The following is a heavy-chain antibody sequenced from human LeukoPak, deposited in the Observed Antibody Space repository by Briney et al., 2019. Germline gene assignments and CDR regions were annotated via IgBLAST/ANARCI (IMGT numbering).Heavy chain of an antibody. CDR3: ARVGLGVMQLWLIDY. CDR2: INTNTGNP. J-gene: IGHJ4*02. D-gene: IGHD5-18*01. V-gene: IGHV7-4-1*02. CDR1: GYTFTSYA. Sequence: ASVKVSCKASGYTFTSYAMNWVRQAPGQGLEWMGWINTNTGNPTYAQGFTGQFVFSLDTSVSTAYLQISSLKAEDTAVYYCARVGLGVMQLWLIDYWGQGTLVTVSS.